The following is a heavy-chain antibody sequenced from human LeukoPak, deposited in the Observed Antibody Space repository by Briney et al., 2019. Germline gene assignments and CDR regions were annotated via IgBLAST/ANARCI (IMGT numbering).Heavy chain of an antibody. CDR1: GFTFSSYS. V-gene: IGHV3-21*01. Sequence: GGSLRLSCAASGFTFSSYSMNWVRQAQGKGLEWVSSISTSSSYIYYADSVKGRFTISRDNAKNSLYLQMNSLRAEDTAVYYCARDFAGGEGAFDIWGQGTMVTVSS. CDR2: ISTSSSYI. CDR3: ARDFAGGEGAFDI. D-gene: IGHD2-21*01. J-gene: IGHJ3*02.